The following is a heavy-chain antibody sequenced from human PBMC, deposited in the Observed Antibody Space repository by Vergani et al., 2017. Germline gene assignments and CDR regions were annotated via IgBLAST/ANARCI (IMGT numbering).Heavy chain of an antibody. Sequence: QITLKESGPTLVKPTQTLTLTCTFSGFSLSTSGVGVGWIRQPPGTALEWLALIYWDDDKRYSPSLKSRLTITKDTSTNQVVLTMTNMDPVDTAKYYCAHRTRGYSYGYYFDYWGQGTLVTVSS. CDR1: GFSLSTSGVG. J-gene: IGHJ4*02. V-gene: IGHV2-5*02. D-gene: IGHD5-18*01. CDR3: AHRTRGYSYGYYFDY. CDR2: IYWDDDK.